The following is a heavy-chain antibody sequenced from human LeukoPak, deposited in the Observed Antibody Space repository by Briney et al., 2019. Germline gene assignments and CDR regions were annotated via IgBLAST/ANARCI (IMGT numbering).Heavy chain of an antibody. CDR2: LSYDGSNK. V-gene: IGHV3-30*04. D-gene: IGHD3-10*01. J-gene: IGHJ6*03. CDR3: GGDGDGSGTPSPPYYFYHMDV. Sequence: PGRSLRLSCAASGFTFSTYAMHWVRQAPGKGLEWVAILSYDGSNKYYADSVKGRFTISRDNSKNTLYLQMNSLRAEDTAVYYCGGDGDGSGTPSPPYYFYHMDVWGQGTTVTVSS. CDR1: GFTFSTYA.